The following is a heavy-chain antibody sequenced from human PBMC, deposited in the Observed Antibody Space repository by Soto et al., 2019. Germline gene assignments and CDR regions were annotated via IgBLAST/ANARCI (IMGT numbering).Heavy chain of an antibody. CDR1: GFTFSSHA. J-gene: IGHJ6*02. Sequence: GGSLRLSCEVSGFTFSSHAMTWVRQTPGKGLEWVSAISGSGDSTFYRDSVKGRFTISRDNSKNTLYLQMNSLTTDDTALYYCAKSAASEDDYFYYGVDVWGQGTTVTVSS. CDR3: AKSAASEDDYFYYGVDV. CDR2: ISGSGDST. V-gene: IGHV3-23*01. D-gene: IGHD6-25*01.